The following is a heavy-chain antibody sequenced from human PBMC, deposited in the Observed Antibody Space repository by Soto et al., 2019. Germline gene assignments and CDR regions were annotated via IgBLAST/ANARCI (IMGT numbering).Heavy chain of an antibody. CDR1: GFIFRSYV. V-gene: IGHV3-30*19. CDR3: ARWGTAGGLDV. D-gene: IGHD3-16*01. CDR2: TSYDGSNT. Sequence: QVQLVESGGGVVQPGTSLRLSCVGSGFIFRSYVIHLVRQAPGKGLEWAALTSYDGSNTYYDDSVKGRFTNSRDNSRNTVDMQMDSFRLEDTAVYYGARWGTAGGLDVWGQGTRVSVSS. J-gene: IGHJ4*02.